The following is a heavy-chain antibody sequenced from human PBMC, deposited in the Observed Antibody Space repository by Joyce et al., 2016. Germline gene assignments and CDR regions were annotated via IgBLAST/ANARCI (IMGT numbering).Heavy chain of an antibody. Sequence: EVQLVESGGGLVQPGGSLRLSCAASGFTFSDYDMHWVRQAPGKGLEWVSGIGTAGATYSLGSVKGRFIISRDNANNSLYLQMNSRRAEDTAVYYCVRDAPPTIWSQGTLVTVSS. CDR3: VRDAPPTI. CDR1: GFTFSDYD. J-gene: IGHJ4*02. D-gene: IGHD5-12*01. CDR2: IGTAGAT. V-gene: IGHV3-13*01.